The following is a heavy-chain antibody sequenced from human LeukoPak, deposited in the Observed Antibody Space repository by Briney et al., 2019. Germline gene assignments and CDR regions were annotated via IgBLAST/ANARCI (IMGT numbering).Heavy chain of an antibody. CDR1: GYTFTIYY. V-gene: IGHV1-46*01. CDR2: INPSGGST. J-gene: IGHJ4*02. CDR3: AATDRFLDPNWSKRQISTGSRFDY. Sequence: ASVTVSFKSSGYTFTIYYMHWVRQAPGQGLEWMGIINPSGGSTSYAQKFQGRVTMTRDTSTSTVYMELSSLRSEDTAVYYCAATDRFLDPNWSKRQISTGSRFDYWGQGTLVTVSS. D-gene: IGHD3-3*01.